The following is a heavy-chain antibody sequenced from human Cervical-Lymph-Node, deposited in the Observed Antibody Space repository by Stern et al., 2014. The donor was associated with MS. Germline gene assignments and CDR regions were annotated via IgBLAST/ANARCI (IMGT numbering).Heavy chain of an antibody. CDR1: GFTFSTYA. V-gene: IGHV3-64D*08. CDR2: ISNHGSSA. D-gene: IGHD6-19*01. CDR3: VKSLGSVGAVAGSFDF. J-gene: IGHJ4*02. Sequence: EVQLEESGGGVVQPGGSLRLSCSPSGFTFSTYAMHWVRQAPGKGLEYISTISNHGSSAYYADSVRGRFTISRDNSRNTLFLQMSSLRAEDTALYYCVKSLGSVGAVAGSFDFWGQGTLVTVSS.